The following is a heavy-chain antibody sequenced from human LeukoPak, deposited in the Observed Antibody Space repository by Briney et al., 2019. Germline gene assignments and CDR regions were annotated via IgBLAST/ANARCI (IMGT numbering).Heavy chain of an antibody. D-gene: IGHD6-19*01. V-gene: IGHV3-23*01. CDR2: ISGSGGST. CDR3: AKDLSGLGIAVAGTGDNY. Sequence: GRSLRLSCAASGFTFSSYAMSWVRQAPGKGLEWVSAISGSGGSTYYADSVKGRFTISRDNSKNTLYLQMNSLRAEDTAVYYCAKDLSGLGIAVAGTGDNYWGQGTLVTVSS. J-gene: IGHJ4*02. CDR1: GFTFSSYA.